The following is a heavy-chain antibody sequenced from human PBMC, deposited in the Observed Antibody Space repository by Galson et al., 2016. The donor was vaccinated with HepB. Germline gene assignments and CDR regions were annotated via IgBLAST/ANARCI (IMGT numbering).Heavy chain of an antibody. CDR1: GFTFSSYS. D-gene: IGHD3/OR15-3a*01. Sequence: SLRLSCAASGFTFSSYSMHWVRQSPGKGLEWMALISYEGSKKDYADSVKGRFTISRYNSRNTLFLHLNSLRTEDTAVYYCAREYDLLTGLDYWGQGTPLTVSS. CDR3: AREYDLLTGLDY. CDR2: ISYEGSKK. J-gene: IGHJ4*02. V-gene: IGHV3-30*04.